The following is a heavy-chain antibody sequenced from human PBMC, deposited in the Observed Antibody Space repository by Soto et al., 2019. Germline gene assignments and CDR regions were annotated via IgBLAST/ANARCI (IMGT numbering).Heavy chain of an antibody. Sequence: GGSLRLSCAASGFTFSSYWMHWVRQAPGKGLVWVSRINSDGSSTSYADSVKGRFTISRDNAKNTLYLQMNSLRAEDTAVYYCARVEIGYYYGSGSYFDYWGQGTLVTVSS. CDR1: GFTFSSYW. D-gene: IGHD3-10*01. V-gene: IGHV3-74*01. J-gene: IGHJ4*02. CDR3: ARVEIGYYYGSGSYFDY. CDR2: INSDGSST.